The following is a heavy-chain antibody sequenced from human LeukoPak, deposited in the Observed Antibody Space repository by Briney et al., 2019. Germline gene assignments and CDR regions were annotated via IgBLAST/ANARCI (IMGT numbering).Heavy chain of an antibody. V-gene: IGHV4-4*02. CDR3: ARGRKYSYGPYYFDY. CDR1: GGSISSSNW. CDR2: IYHSGST. J-gene: IGHJ4*02. Sequence: SETLSLTCAVSGGSISSSNWWSWVRQPPGKGLEWIGEIYHSGSTNYNPSLKSRVTISVDKSKNQFSLKLSSVTAADTAVYYCARGRKYSYGPYYFDYWGQGTLVTVSS. D-gene: IGHD5-18*01.